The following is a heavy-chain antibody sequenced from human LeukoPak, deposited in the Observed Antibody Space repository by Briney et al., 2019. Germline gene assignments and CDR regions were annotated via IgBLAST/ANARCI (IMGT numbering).Heavy chain of an antibody. CDR3: ARDRYYYDSSGYKYMDV. D-gene: IGHD3-22*01. CDR2: IFYSGST. Sequence: SETLSLTCTVSGGSISTSNYYWGWIRQPPGKGLEWIGNIFYSGSTYYSPSVKSRVTISLDTSRNQFSLKLNSVTAADTAVYYCARDRYYYDSSGYKYMDVWGKGTTVTVSS. V-gene: IGHV4-39*07. J-gene: IGHJ6*03. CDR1: GGSISTSNYY.